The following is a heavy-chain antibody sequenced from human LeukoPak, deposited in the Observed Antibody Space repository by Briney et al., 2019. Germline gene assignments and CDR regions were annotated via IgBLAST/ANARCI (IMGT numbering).Heavy chain of an antibody. D-gene: IGHD2-8*01. J-gene: IGHJ4*02. CDR3: TRDQGMVPSAGDY. V-gene: IGHV3-21*03. CDR2: ISSSSSYI. CDR1: GFTFSSYS. Sequence: GGSLRLSCAASGFTFSSYSMNWVRQAPGKGLEWVSSISSSSSYIYYAASVKGRFTISRDDSKSIAYLQMNSLKTEDTAVYYCTRDQGMVPSAGDYWGQGTLVTVSS.